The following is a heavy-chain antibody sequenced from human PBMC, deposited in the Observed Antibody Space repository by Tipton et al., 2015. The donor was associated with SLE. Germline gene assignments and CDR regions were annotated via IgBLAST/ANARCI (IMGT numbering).Heavy chain of an antibody. CDR1: GGSISSYY. D-gene: IGHD2-15*01. CDR2: IYYSGST. J-gene: IGHJ4*01. Sequence: TLSLTCTVSGGSISSYYWSWIRQPPGKGLEWIEYIYYSGSTNYNPSLKSRVTMSVDTSMNQFSLELSSVTAADTAVYYCARLVVLAAEGLYSFDYWGHGTLVTVSS. CDR3: ARLVVLAAEGLYSFDY. V-gene: IGHV4-59*08.